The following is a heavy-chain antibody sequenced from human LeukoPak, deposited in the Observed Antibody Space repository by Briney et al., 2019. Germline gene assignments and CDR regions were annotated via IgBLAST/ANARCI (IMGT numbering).Heavy chain of an antibody. J-gene: IGHJ4*02. D-gene: IGHD5-12*01. V-gene: IGHV1-69*01. Sequence: ASVKVSCKASGGTFSSYAISWVRQAPGQGLEWMGGIIPIFGTANYAQKFQGRVTITADESTSTAYMELSSLRSEDTAVYYCARDLNSGYENYFDYWGQGTLVTVSS. CDR1: GGTFSSYA. CDR2: IIPIFGTA. CDR3: ARDLNSGYENYFDY.